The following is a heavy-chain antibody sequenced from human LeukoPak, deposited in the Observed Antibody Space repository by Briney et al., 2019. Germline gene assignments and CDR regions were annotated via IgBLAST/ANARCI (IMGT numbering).Heavy chain of an antibody. J-gene: IGHJ4*02. Sequence: GGSLRLSCAASGFTFSNYWMTCVRQAPGKGLEWVANIKQDGSEKYYVDSVKGRFTISRDNAKNALYLQMNSLRVEDTAVYYCARVYHSTSGRAIDYWGQGTLVTVSS. D-gene: IGHD6-6*01. V-gene: IGHV3-7*01. CDR2: IKQDGSEK. CDR3: ARVYHSTSGRAIDY. CDR1: GFTFSNYW.